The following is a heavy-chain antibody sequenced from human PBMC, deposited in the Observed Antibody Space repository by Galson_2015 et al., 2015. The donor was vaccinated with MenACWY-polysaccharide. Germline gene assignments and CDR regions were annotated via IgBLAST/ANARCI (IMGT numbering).Heavy chain of an antibody. V-gene: IGHV1-69*13. Sequence: SVKVSCKASGGTFSSYAISWVRQAPGQGLEWMGGIIPIFGTANYAQKFQGRVTITADESTSTAYMELSSLRSEDTAVYYCARAGGGYDSSGYYYYWGQGTLVTVSS. J-gene: IGHJ4*02. CDR1: GGTFSSYA. CDR3: ARAGGGYDSSGYYYY. CDR2: IIPIFGTA. D-gene: IGHD3-22*01.